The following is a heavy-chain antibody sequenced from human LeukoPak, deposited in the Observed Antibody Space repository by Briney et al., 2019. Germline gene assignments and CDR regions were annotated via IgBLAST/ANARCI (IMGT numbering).Heavy chain of an antibody. CDR1: GGSISSGDYY. Sequence: SETLSLTCTVSGGSISSGDYYWSWIRQPPGKGLEWIGYIYYSGSTYYDPSLKSRVTISVDTSKNQFSLKLSSVTAADTAVYYCARDHVAAAGNWFDPWGQGTLVTVSS. D-gene: IGHD6-13*01. J-gene: IGHJ5*02. V-gene: IGHV4-30-4*01. CDR3: ARDHVAAAGNWFDP. CDR2: IYYSGST.